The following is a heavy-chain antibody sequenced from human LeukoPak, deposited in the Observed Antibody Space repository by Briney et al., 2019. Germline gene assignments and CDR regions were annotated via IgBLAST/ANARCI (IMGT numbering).Heavy chain of an antibody. CDR1: GGSISSSSYY. V-gene: IGHV4-39*07. J-gene: IGHJ3*02. D-gene: IGHD6-19*01. CDR2: IYYSGST. Sequence: SETLSLTCTVSGGSISSSSYYWGWIRQPPGKGLEWIGSIYYSGSTYYNPSLKSRVTISVDTSKNQFSLKLSSVTAADTAVYYCARGVKQQWLVLGYAFDIWGQGTMVTVSS. CDR3: ARGVKQQWLVLGYAFDI.